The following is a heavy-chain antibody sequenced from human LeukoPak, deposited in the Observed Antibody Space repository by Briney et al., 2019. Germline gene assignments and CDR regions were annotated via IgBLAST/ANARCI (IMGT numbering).Heavy chain of an antibody. CDR1: GDSVSSNSAA. J-gene: IGHJ4*02. CDR3: AREVEGGSPWYYFDY. V-gene: IGHV6-1*01. Sequence: SQTLSLTCAISGDSVSSNSAAWNWIRHSPSRGLEWLGRTYYRSKWYNNYAVSVKSRITINPDTSKNKFSLQLNSVTPEDTALYYCAREVEGGSPWYYFDYWGQGALVTVSS. CDR2: TYYRSKWYN. D-gene: IGHD1-26*01.